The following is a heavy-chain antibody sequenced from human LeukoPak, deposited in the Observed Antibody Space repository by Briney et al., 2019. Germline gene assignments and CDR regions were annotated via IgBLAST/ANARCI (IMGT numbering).Heavy chain of an antibody. D-gene: IGHD3-10*01. Sequence: SETLSLTCAVYDESFSDYYWGWIRQPPGKGLEWIGEISHSASTNYNPSLKSRVTISEDMSKNQFSLKLSSVTAADTAVYYCARGGSIGESDAFDIWGQGTMVTVSS. V-gene: IGHV4-34*01. CDR2: ISHSAST. J-gene: IGHJ3*02. CDR1: DESFSDYY. CDR3: ARGGSIGESDAFDI.